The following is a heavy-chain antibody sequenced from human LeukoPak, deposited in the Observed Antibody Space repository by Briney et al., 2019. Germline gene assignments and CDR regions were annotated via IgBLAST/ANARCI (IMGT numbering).Heavy chain of an antibody. CDR1: GFTFSSYA. V-gene: IGHV3-30-3*01. CDR3: ARDGQTWRGIQLWNYVDY. D-gene: IGHD5-18*01. Sequence: GGSLRLSCAASGFTFSSYAMHWVRQAPGKGLEWVAVISYDGSNKYYADSVKGRFTISRDNSKNTLYLQMNSLRAEDTAVYYCARDGQTWRGIQLWNYVDYWGQGTLVTVSS. J-gene: IGHJ4*02. CDR2: ISYDGSNK.